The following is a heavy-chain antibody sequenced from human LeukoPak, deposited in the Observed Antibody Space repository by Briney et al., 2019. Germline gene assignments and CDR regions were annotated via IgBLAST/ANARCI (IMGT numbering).Heavy chain of an antibody. V-gene: IGHV1-18*04. J-gene: IGHJ3*02. CDR1: GYTFTGYY. CDR2: ISAYNGNT. CDR3: ARDASQDAFDI. Sequence: ASVKVSCKASGYTFTGYYMHWVRQAPGQGLEWMGWISAYNGNTNYAQKLQGRVTMTTDTSTSTAYMELRSLRSDDTAVYYCARDASQDAFDIWGQGTMVTVSS.